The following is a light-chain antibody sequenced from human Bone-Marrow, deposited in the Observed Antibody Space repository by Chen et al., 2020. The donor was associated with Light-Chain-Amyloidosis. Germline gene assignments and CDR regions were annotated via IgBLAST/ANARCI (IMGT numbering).Light chain of an antibody. J-gene: IGLJ1*01. CDR3: SSYTSTGTYV. CDR2: EVS. Sequence: QSALTQPASVSGSPGQSITISCTGTSGDVGTYNYVSWYQQHPGKAPKVMIYEVSNRPSGVSNRLSGSKSGNTASLTISGLQTEDEADYYCSSYTSTGTYVFGTGTKVTVL. V-gene: IGLV2-14*01. CDR1: SGDVGTYNY.